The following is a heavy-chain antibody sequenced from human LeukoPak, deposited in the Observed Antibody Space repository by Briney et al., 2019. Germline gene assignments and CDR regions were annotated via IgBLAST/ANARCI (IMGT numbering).Heavy chain of an antibody. CDR3: AKDPSSGWYDYLHH. Sequence: GGSLRLSWAASGFSFRSYGMGSAGHAPGKGLEWDSAISGSGRSTYYADSVKGRFTISRDNSKNTLYLQMNNLRAEDTAIFYCAKDPSSGWYDYLHHWGQSNLVSASS. CDR1: GFSFRSYG. V-gene: IGHV3-23*01. J-gene: IGHJ1*01. CDR2: ISGSGRST. D-gene: IGHD6-13*01.